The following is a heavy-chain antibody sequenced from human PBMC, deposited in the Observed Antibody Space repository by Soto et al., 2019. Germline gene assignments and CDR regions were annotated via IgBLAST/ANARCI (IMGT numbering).Heavy chain of an antibody. CDR1: GYNFFTYA. D-gene: IGHD3-10*01. CDR2: ISAYNGTT. J-gene: IGHJ1*01. CDR3: ARDMWFGELSPSQH. V-gene: IGHV1-18*01. Sequence: QVELVQSGAEVKKPGASVKLSCKTSGYNFFTYALTWVRQAPGQGLEWIGWISAYNGTTKYAQKFQDRVTLTTDTTTSTAYMEMRGLISDDTAIYYCARDMWFGELSPSQHWGQGTLVTVSS.